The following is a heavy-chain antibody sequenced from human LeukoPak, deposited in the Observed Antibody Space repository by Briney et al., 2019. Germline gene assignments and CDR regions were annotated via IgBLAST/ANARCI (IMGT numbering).Heavy chain of an antibody. D-gene: IGHD3-10*01. Sequence: SETLSLTCTVSGGSISSSSYYWGWIRQPPGKGLEWIGSIYYSGSTYYNPSLKSRVTISVDTSKNQFSLKLSSVTAADTAVYYCARAGNQLLWFGVGFDPWGQGTLVTVSS. J-gene: IGHJ5*02. CDR1: GGSISSSSYY. V-gene: IGHV4-39*07. CDR3: ARAGNQLLWFGVGFDP. CDR2: IYYSGST.